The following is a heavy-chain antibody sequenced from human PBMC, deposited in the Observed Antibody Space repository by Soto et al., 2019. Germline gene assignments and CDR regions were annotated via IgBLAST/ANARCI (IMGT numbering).Heavy chain of an antibody. J-gene: IGHJ4*02. CDR2: ISSSGSTI. Sequence: GGSLRLSCAASGFTLSGYAMDWVRQAPGEGRSPKGLEWVSYISSSGSTIYYADSVKGRFTISRDNAKNSLYLQMNSLRAEDTAVYYCAKYSLWGDYWGYYFDYWGQGTLVTVSS. CDR3: AKYSLWGDYWGYYFDY. V-gene: IGHV3-48*03. D-gene: IGHD2-8*02. CDR1: GFTLSGYA.